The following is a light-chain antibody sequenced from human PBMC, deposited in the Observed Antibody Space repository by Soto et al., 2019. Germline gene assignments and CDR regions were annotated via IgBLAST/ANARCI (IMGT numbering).Light chain of an antibody. Sequence: QSALTQPRSVSGSPGQSVTISCTGTSTNVGAYDFVSWYQQHPGKAPKLMIFDVTKRPSGVPDRFSGSKSGNTASLTISGLQADDESDYYCCSFAGSYTYVFGTGTKVTV. CDR2: DVT. CDR3: CSFAGSYTYV. CDR1: STNVGAYDF. J-gene: IGLJ1*01. V-gene: IGLV2-11*01.